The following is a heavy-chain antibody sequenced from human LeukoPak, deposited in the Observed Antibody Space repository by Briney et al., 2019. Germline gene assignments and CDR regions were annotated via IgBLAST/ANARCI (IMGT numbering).Heavy chain of an antibody. J-gene: IGHJ4*02. Sequence: PGGSLRLSCAASGFTFSSYTMSWVRQAPGKGLEWVSTFAVSSNSTLYADSVKGRFTISRGNSKNTLYLQMSSLRAEDTAIYHCAKVMWGSSGWYVDYWGQGTLVTVSS. CDR3: AKVMWGSSGWYVDY. V-gene: IGHV3-23*01. CDR1: GFTFSSYT. D-gene: IGHD6-19*01. CDR2: FAVSSNST.